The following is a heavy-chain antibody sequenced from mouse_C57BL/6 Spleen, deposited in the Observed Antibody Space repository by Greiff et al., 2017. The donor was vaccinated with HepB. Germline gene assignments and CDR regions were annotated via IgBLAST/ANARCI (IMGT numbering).Heavy chain of an antibody. V-gene: IGHV1-81*01. Sequence: VQLQQSGAELARPGASVKLSCKASGYTFTSYGISWVKQRTGQGLEWIGEIYPRSGNTYYNEKFKGKATLTADKSSSTAYMELRSLTSEDSAVYFCARSDFYYGSSVRRVYCDYWGQGTTLTVSS. CDR1: GYTFTSYG. D-gene: IGHD1-1*01. J-gene: IGHJ2*01. CDR3: ARSDFYYGSSVRRVYCDY. CDR2: IYPRSGNT.